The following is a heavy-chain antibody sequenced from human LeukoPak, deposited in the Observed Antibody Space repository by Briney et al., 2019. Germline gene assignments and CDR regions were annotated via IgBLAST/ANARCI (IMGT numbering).Heavy chain of an antibody. CDR1: GFSFSSHA. D-gene: IGHD2-15*01. V-gene: IGHV3-23*01. Sequence: GGSLRLSCAASGFSFSSHAMSWVRQAPGKGLEWVSAIGGGGGSTNYAGSVKGRFIISRDNSKNTLYLQMNSLRDEDTAVYYCAQQVGYCSSGSCYFTYWGQGTLVTVSS. J-gene: IGHJ1*01. CDR3: AQQVGYCSSGSCYFTY. CDR2: IGGGGGST.